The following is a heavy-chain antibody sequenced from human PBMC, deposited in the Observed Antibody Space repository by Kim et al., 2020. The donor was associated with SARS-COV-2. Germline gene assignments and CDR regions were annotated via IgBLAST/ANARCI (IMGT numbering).Heavy chain of an antibody. Sequence: GGSLRLSCAASGFIFSNYYMTWVRQAPGKGLEWVANIKQDGSEQFYVDSVRGRFTISRDNAKNSLYLQMNSLRVEDTAVYYCAREGIVVEPAPMDAASDVWGQGTMVTVSA. CDR3: AREGIVVEPAPMDAASDV. V-gene: IGHV3-7*01. J-gene: IGHJ3*01. CDR2: IKQDGSEQ. CDR1: GFIFSNYY. D-gene: IGHD2-2*01.